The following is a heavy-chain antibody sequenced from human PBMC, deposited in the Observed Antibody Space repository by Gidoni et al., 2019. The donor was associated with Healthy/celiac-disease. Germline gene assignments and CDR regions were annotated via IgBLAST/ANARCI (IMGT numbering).Heavy chain of an antibody. CDR3: AKGSCYDSSGYQQGACAFDI. Sequence: EVQLVESGGGLVQPGRSLRLSCAASGFTFDAYAMHWVRQAPGKGLEWVSGISWNSGSIGYADSVKGRFTISRDNAKNSLYLQMNSLRAEDTALYYCAKGSCYDSSGYQQGACAFDIWGQGTMVTVSS. CDR2: ISWNSGSI. V-gene: IGHV3-9*01. D-gene: IGHD3-22*01. CDR1: GFTFDAYA. J-gene: IGHJ3*02.